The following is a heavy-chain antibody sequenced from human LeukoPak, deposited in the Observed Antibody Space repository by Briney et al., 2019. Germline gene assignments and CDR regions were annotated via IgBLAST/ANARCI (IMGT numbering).Heavy chain of an antibody. V-gene: IGHV1-8*01. CDR1: GYTFTSYD. J-gene: IGHJ4*02. CDR2: MNPNSGNT. CDR3: ARVKGRCSTSCSGFDY. D-gene: IGHD2-2*01. Sequence: GASVKVSCKASGYTFTSYDINWVRQAPGQGLEWMGWMNPNSGNTGYAQKFQGRVTITRNTSISTAYMELSSLRSEDTAVYYCARVKGRCSTSCSGFDYWGQGTLVTVSS.